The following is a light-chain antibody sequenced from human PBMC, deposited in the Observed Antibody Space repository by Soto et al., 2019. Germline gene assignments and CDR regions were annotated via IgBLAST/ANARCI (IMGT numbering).Light chain of an antibody. CDR2: YAY. CDR1: QGVTGNF. V-gene: IGKV3-20*01. CDR3: QQYAASSWT. J-gene: IGKJ1*01. Sequence: IVLTQSPGTLSLSPGETATLSCRADQGVTGNFLAWYQQKPGQAPRLLISYAYNRATGIPDRFSGSGSGTDFTLTISRLDNEDFAMYYCQQYAASSWTFGQGTKVDIK.